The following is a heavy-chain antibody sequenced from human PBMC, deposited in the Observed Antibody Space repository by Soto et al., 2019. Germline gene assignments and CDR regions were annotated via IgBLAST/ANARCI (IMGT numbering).Heavy chain of an antibody. CDR2: IIAYFGNT. CDR1: GGTFSSYA. D-gene: IGHD3-10*01. CDR3: ARLTYGSGNQIDY. V-gene: IGHV1-18*01. Sequence: ASVKLSCKASGGTFSSYAISWVRQAPGQGLEWMGGIIAYFGNTNYAQKLQGRVTMTTDTSTSTAYMELRSLRSDDTAVYYCARLTYGSGNQIDYWGQGTLVTVSS. J-gene: IGHJ4*02.